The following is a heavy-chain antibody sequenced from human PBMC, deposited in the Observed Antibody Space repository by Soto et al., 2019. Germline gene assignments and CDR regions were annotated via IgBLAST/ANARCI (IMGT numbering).Heavy chain of an antibody. CDR1: GFSLTTSGVG. CDR3: AHRLVSRGSFDY. D-gene: IGHD6-6*01. J-gene: IGHJ4*02. CDR2: IYWNDDK. Sequence: QITLKESGPTLVQPTQTLTLTCTFSGFSLTTSGVGVGWIRQPPGKAPEWLALIYWNDDKRYSPSLRSRLTIPEGTSKNQVVLTMTDMDPVDTATYCCAHRLVSRGSFDYWGQGSLVTVSS. V-gene: IGHV2-5*01.